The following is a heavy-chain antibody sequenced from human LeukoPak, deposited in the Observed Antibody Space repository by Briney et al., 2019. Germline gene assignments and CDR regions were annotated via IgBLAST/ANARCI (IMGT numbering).Heavy chain of an antibody. CDR3: AKARPRGVIIVNFDY. D-gene: IGHD3-10*01. CDR2: IGTSGGST. CDR1: GFTFSNYQ. J-gene: IGHJ4*02. V-gene: IGHV3-23*01. Sequence: GGSLRLSCAASGFTFSNYQMNWVRQAPGKGLEWVSYIGTSGGSTYYADSVKGRFTISRDNSKNTLYLQMNSLRAEDTAVYYCAKARPRGVIIVNFDYWGQGTLVTVSS.